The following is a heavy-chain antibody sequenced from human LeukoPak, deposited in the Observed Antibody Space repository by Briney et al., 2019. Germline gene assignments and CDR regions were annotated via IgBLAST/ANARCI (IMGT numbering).Heavy chain of an antibody. CDR1: GFTFSSYS. Sequence: GGSLRLSCAASGFTFSSYSMNWVRQAPGKGLEWVAFIRYDGSNKYYADSVKGRFTISRDNSKNTLYLQMNSLRAEDTAVYYCAKDRIITMVRGVMIDYMDVWGKGTTVTISS. CDR2: IRYDGSNK. D-gene: IGHD3-10*01. J-gene: IGHJ6*03. CDR3: AKDRIITMVRGVMIDYMDV. V-gene: IGHV3-30*02.